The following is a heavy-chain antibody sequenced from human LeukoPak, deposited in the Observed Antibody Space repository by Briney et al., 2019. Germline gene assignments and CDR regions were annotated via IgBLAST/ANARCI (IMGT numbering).Heavy chain of an antibody. J-gene: IGHJ5*02. CDR3: ARTDYYYSYFDP. V-gene: IGHV3-21*01. CDR2: ISDASRNI. Sequence: GGSLRLSCAASGFSFGTYRMNWVRQAPGKGREWVSSISDASRNIYYADSVKGRFTVSRDNAKSSLYLQMNSLRAEDTAVYYCARTDYYYSYFDPWGQGTLVTVSS. CDR1: GFSFGTYR. D-gene: IGHD3-22*01.